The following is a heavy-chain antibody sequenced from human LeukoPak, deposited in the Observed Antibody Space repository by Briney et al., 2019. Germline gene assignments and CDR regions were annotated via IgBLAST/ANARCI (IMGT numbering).Heavy chain of an antibody. D-gene: IGHD6-13*01. CDR1: GFTFSSYG. CDR2: IWYDGSNK. J-gene: IGHJ4*02. CDR3: AKDGRSSSTWYFYY. Sequence: GGSLRLSCAASGFTFSSYGMHWVRQAPGKGLEWVAVIWYDGSNKYYADSVKGRFTISRDNSKNMVYLQMNSLRVEDTAVYFCAKDGRSSSTWYFYYWGQGTLVTVSS. V-gene: IGHV3-33*06.